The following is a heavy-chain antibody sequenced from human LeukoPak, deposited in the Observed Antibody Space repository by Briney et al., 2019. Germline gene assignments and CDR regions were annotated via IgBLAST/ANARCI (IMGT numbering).Heavy chain of an antibody. CDR3: ARLNGDYERA. D-gene: IGHD4-17*01. CDR1: GGSISSSSYY. J-gene: IGHJ5*02. Sequence: SETLSLTCTVSGGSISSSSYYWGWIRQPPGKGLEWTGSIYYSGSAYYNPSLKSRVTISVYTSKNQFSLRLSSVTAADTAMYFCARLNGDYERAWGQGTLVTVSS. V-gene: IGHV4-39*07. CDR2: IYYSGSA.